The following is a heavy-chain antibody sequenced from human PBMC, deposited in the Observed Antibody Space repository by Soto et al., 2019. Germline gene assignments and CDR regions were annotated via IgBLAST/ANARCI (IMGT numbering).Heavy chain of an antibody. J-gene: IGHJ4*02. V-gene: IGHV4-34*01. CDR1: GGSFSGYY. CDR3: ARVGYTSGHYFDY. CDR2: INHSGST. Sequence: SETLSLTCAVYGGSFSGYYWSWIRQPPGKGLEWIGEINHSGSTNYNPSLKSRVTISVDKSNNQFSLKLTSMTAADSAVYYCARVGYTSGHYFDYWGQGTLVTVSS. D-gene: IGHD5-18*01.